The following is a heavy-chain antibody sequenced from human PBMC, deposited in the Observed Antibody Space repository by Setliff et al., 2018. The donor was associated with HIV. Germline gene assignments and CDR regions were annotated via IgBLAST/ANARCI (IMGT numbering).Heavy chain of an antibody. V-gene: IGHV4-59*08. D-gene: IGHD6-13*01. CDR1: GDSFNNYY. CDR2: MSYSGGA. Sequence: SETLSLTCTVSGDSFNNYYCSWIRQLPGKGLEWIAYMSYSGGANYNPSLKSRVTISVDTSKNQFSLKLSSVTAADTAVHYCAGGSSSFDYWGQGTLVTVS. CDR3: AGGSSSFDY. J-gene: IGHJ4*02.